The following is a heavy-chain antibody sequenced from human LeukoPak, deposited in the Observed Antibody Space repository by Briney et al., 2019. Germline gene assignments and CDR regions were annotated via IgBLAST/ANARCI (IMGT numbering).Heavy chain of an antibody. J-gene: IGHJ4*02. CDR1: GFSVSGNY. V-gene: IGHV3-53*01. Sequence: GGSLRLSCAASGFSVSGNYMRWVRQAPGKGLEWVSVIYTTGTTYYADSVKGRFTISRDNSKNTLHLQMNSLRAEDTAVYYCASIFLWGQGTLVTVSS. D-gene: IGHD3-3*01. CDR2: IYTTGTT. CDR3: ASIFL.